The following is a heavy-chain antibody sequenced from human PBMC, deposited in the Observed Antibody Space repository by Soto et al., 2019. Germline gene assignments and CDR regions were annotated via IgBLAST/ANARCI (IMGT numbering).Heavy chain of an antibody. D-gene: IGHD6-13*01. CDR2: IYYSRST. V-gene: IGHV4-61*01. Sequence: SETLSLTCTVSGGTVSSGSYYWSWLRQPPGKGLEWIGYIYYSRSTNYNPSLKSRVTISVDTSKNQFSLKLSSVTAADTAVYYCASLPASIAAAGTGYYYYYYGMDVWGQGTTVTVSS. J-gene: IGHJ6*02. CDR3: ASLPASIAAAGTGYYYYYYGMDV. CDR1: GGTVSSGSYY.